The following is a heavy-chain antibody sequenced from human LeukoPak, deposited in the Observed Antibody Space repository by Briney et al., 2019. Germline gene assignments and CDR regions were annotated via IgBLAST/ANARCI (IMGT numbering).Heavy chain of an antibody. CDR3: ARGEGYQLLDAFDI. CDR1: GFTFSSYE. J-gene: IGHJ3*02. V-gene: IGHV3-48*03. CDR2: ISSGGSTI. Sequence: PGGSLRLSCAASGFTFSSYEMNWARQAPGKGREWVSHISSGGSTIYYADSVKGRFTISRDNAKKSLYLQMNSLRAEDTAVYYCARGEGYQLLDAFDIWGQGTMVTVSS. D-gene: IGHD2-2*01.